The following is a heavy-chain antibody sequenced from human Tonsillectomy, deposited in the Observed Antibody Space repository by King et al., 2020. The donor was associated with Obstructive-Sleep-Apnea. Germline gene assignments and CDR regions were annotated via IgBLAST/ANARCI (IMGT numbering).Heavy chain of an antibody. CDR1: GFTFTKSA. CDR2: IAVGSGDT. J-gene: IGHJ1*01. Sequence: QLVKSGPEVKKPGTSVKVSCKASGFTFTKSAVQWVRQARGQRLEWIGGIAVGSGDTTYAQQYQERVTITRDISTSTTYMELSSLRSDDTAIYYCASILYDGSWTAPGPWGQGTVLTVS. D-gene: IGHD3/OR15-3a*01. CDR3: ASILYDGSWTAPGP. V-gene: IGHV1-58*03.